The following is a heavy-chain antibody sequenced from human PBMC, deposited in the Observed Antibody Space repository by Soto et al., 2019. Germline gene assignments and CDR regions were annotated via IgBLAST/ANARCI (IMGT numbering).Heavy chain of an antibody. D-gene: IGHD5-18*01. V-gene: IGHV3-23*01. Sequence: AGGSLRLSCAASGFTFSSYGMHWVRQAPGKGLEWVSAISGSGGSTYYADSVKGRFTISRDNSKNTMYLQMNSLRAEDTAVYYCAKDSDVDTAMVTAFDYWGQGALVTVSS. CDR1: GFTFSSYG. J-gene: IGHJ4*02. CDR3: AKDSDVDTAMVTAFDY. CDR2: ISGSGGST.